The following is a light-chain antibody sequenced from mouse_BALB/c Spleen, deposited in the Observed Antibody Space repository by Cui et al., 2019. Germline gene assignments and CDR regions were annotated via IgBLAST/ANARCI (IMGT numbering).Light chain of an antibody. CDR3: QQWSNNPIT. CDR2: LTS. Sequence: QIVLTQSPALMSASPGEKVTMTCSASSSVSYMYWYQQKPRSSPKPWIYLTSNLASGVPARFSGSGSGTSYSLTISSMEAEDAATYYCQQWSNNPITFGAGTKLELK. V-gene: IGKV4-68*01. J-gene: IGKJ5*01. CDR1: SSVSY.